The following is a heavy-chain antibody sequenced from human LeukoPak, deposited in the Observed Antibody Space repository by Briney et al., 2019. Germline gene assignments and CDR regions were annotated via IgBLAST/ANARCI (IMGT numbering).Heavy chain of an antibody. CDR3: ARAGATGMDV. CDR2: ISTYNGNT. CDR1: GYTFTNYG. Sequence: ASVKVSCKASGYTFTNYGFSWVRQAPGQGLEWMGWISTYNGNTNYAQKLQNRVTMTTDTSTSTAYLELRSLRSDDTAMYYCARAGATGMDVWGQGTTVTVS. V-gene: IGHV1-18*01. J-gene: IGHJ6*02. D-gene: IGHD1-26*01.